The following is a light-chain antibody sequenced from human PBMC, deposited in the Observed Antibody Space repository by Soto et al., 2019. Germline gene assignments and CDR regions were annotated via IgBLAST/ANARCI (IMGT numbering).Light chain of an antibody. CDR1: QGISSY. CDR2: AAS. Sequence: AIRMTQSPSSLSASTGDRVTITSRASQGISSYLAWYQQRTGQPPKLLIYAASTLPSGVPSRFSGSGSGTDFTLTLSCLQSEDFQTYYCQQYYSYPPAFGQGTRLEIK. J-gene: IGKJ5*01. V-gene: IGKV1-8*01. CDR3: QQYYSYPPA.